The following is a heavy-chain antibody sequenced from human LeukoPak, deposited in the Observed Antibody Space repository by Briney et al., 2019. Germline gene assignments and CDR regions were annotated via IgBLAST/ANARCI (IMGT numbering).Heavy chain of an antibody. J-gene: IGHJ4*02. D-gene: IGHD3-3*01. Sequence: SGPTLVKPTQTLTLTCTFSGFSLSTSGVGVGWIRQPPGKALEWLALIYWNDDKRYSPSLKSRLTITKDTSKNQVVLTMTNMDPVDTATYYCAHRLYDFWTVDYWGQGTLVTASS. CDR1: GFSLSTSGVG. CDR3: AHRLYDFWTVDY. V-gene: IGHV2-5*01. CDR2: IYWNDDK.